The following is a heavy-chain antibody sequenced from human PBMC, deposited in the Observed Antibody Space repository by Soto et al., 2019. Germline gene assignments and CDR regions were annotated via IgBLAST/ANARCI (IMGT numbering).Heavy chain of an antibody. CDR2: IYYSGST. V-gene: IGHV4-30-4*01. CDR3: ARVKGARGKLKYFDY. Sequence: PSETLSLTCTVSGGSISSGDYYWSWIRQPPGKGLEWIGYIYYSGSTYYNPSLKSRVTISVDTSKNQFSLKLSSVTAADTAVYYCARVKGARGKLKYFDYWGQGTLVTVSS. D-gene: IGHD1-1*01. J-gene: IGHJ4*02. CDR1: GGSISSGDYY.